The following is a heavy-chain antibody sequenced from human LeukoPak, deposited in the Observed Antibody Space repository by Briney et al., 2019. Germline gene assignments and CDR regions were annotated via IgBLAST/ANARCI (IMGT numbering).Heavy chain of an antibody. CDR3: ARLIDGYPDY. D-gene: IGHD5-24*01. Sequence: PSETLSLTCTVSGGSISSYYWSWIRQPPGKGLEWIGSIYYSGSTYYNPSLKSRVTISVDTSKNQFSLKLSSVTAADTAVYFCARLIDGYPDYWGLGTLVTVSS. CDR1: GGSISSYY. CDR2: IYYSGST. V-gene: IGHV4-59*05. J-gene: IGHJ4*02.